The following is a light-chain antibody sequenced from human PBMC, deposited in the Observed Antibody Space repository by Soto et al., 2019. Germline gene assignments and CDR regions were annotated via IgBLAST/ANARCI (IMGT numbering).Light chain of an antibody. V-gene: IGKV1-39*01. CDR2: AAS. CDR3: QQSYSTPWT. CDR1: QSISSY. Sequence: DIQMTQSPSSLSASVGDRVTITCRASQSISSYLNWYQQKPGKAPKLLIYAASSLQSGVPSRFIAGGSGADFTPTIIRLQPEDFATYYRQQSYSTPWTFGQGTKAEIK. J-gene: IGKJ1*01.